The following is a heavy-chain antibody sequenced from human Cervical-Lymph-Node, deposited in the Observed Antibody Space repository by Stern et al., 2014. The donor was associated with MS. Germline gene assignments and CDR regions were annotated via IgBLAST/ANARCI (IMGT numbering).Heavy chain of an antibody. CDR3: ARMMQHLAGDAFDI. CDR1: GVSLSHVRMG. D-gene: IGHD6-13*01. J-gene: IGHJ3*02. V-gene: IGHV2-26*01. Sequence: QVTLRESGPVLVKPTETLTLTCTVSGVSLSHVRMGVSWIRQPPGKALEWLVHLFSDDAKSYTTSRKGRLTISKDISKSQVLLTMTRMDPADTATYYCARMMQHLAGDAFDIWGQGTMVSVSS. CDR2: LFSDDAK.